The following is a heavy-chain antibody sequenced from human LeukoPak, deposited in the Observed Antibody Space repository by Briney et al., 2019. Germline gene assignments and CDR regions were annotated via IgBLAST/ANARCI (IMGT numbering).Heavy chain of an antibody. Sequence: SETLSLTCTVSGGSISSGDYYWSWIRQPPGKGLEWIGYIYYSGSTYYNPSLKSRVTISLDTSKNQFSLNLRSVTAADTAVYSCARTSTYYDFWSGYRDFDYWGQGTLVTVSS. J-gene: IGHJ4*02. CDR3: ARTSTYYDFWSGYRDFDY. CDR2: IYYSGST. V-gene: IGHV4-30-4*08. D-gene: IGHD3-3*01. CDR1: GGSISSGDYY.